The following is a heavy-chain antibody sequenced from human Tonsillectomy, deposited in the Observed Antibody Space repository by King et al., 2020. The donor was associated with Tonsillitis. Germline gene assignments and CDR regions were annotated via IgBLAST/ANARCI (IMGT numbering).Heavy chain of an antibody. CDR1: GFTFSSYG. V-gene: IGHV3-30*18. D-gene: IGHD3-3*01. CDR3: AKVLVSWRVDYTPDY. Sequence: VQLVESGGGVVQPGRSLRLSCAASGFTFSSYGMHWVRQAPGKGLEWVAVISNDGSNKYYAGSVKGRFTISRDNSENTLYLQMNSLRAEDTAVYYCAKVLVSWRVDYTPDYWGQGTLVTVSS. CDR2: ISNDGSNK. J-gene: IGHJ4*02.